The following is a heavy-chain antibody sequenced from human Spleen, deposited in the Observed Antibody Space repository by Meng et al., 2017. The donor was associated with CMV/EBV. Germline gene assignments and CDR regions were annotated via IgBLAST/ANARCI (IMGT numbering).Heavy chain of an antibody. Sequence: FTFSSYSMNWVRQAPGKGLEWVSSISSSSSYIYYADSVKGRFTISRDNAKNSLYLQMNSLRAEDTAVYYCAREVYFYYDSSGYLFDYWGQGTLVTVSS. D-gene: IGHD3-22*01. J-gene: IGHJ4*02. CDR1: FTFSSYS. CDR2: ISSSSSYI. CDR3: AREVYFYYDSSGYLFDY. V-gene: IGHV3-21*01.